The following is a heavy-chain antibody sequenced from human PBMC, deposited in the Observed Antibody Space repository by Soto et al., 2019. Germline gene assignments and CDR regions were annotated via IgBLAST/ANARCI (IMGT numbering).Heavy chain of an antibody. Sequence: SQTLSLTCAISGDSVSSSSVTWNWIRQSPSRGLEWLGRTYYRSKWYNDYAVSVKSRITLNPDTSKNQFSLQLNSLTPEDTAVYYCARAKEYTSSSGMDVWGQGITVTVSS. V-gene: IGHV6-1*01. D-gene: IGHD6-6*01. CDR1: GDSVSSSSVT. CDR3: ARAKEYTSSSGMDV. CDR2: TYYRSKWYN. J-gene: IGHJ6*02.